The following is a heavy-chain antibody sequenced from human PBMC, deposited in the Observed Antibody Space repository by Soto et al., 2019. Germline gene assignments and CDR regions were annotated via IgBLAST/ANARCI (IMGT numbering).Heavy chain of an antibody. D-gene: IGHD5-12*01. V-gene: IGHV3-33*01. CDR2: IRNDGSTK. CDR1: GFAFRANG. CDR3: ARNPSTVDIAAMGG. Sequence: QVQLVESGGGVVQPGTSLRLSCAASGFAFRANGMHWVRQAPGKGLEWVALIRNDGSTKSYAESVKGRFTISRDNSKNTLYLQMDSLRAGDTAGYYCARNPSTVDIAAMGGWGQGTLVTVSS. J-gene: IGHJ4*02.